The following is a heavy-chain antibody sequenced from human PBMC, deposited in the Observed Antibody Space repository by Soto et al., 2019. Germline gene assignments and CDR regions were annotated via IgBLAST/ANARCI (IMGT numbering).Heavy chain of an antibody. CDR1: GFTFSSYV. CDR3: ARDRGYSGYDSPRFYYGMDV. V-gene: IGHV3-33*01. Sequence: QVQLVESGGGVVEPGRSLRLSCAASGFTFSSYVMHWVRQAPGKGLEWVAVIWYDGSNKWYADSGKGRFTISSDNSKNTLYLQMNSLRAEDTAVYSCARDRGYSGYDSPRFYYGMDVWGQGTMVTVAS. J-gene: IGHJ6*02. D-gene: IGHD5-12*01. CDR2: IWYDGSNK.